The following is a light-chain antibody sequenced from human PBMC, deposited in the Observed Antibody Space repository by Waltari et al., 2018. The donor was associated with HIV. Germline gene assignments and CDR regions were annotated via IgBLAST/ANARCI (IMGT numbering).Light chain of an antibody. V-gene: IGLV1-47*01. J-gene: IGLJ1*01. CDR1: SSNTGRQY. Sequence: QSVLTQPPSESATPGQRVTISCSGGSSNTGRQYVYLYQQIPGTAPKLLIYRNNQRPSRVPDRFSGSKSGTSASLAISGLQSEDEADYYCAAWDDSLNSFVFGTGTRVTVL. CDR2: RNN. CDR3: AAWDDSLNSFV.